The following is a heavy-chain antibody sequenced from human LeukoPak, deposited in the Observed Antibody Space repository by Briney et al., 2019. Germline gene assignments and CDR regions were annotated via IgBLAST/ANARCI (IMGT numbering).Heavy chain of an antibody. CDR3: AKDFPPPYYDFWSGYRGDAFDI. J-gene: IGHJ3*02. Sequence: GGSLRLSCAASGFTFSSYSMNWVRQAPGKGLEWVSYISSSSSTIYYADSVKGRFTISRDNAKNSLYLQMNSLRAEDTAVYYCAKDFPPPYYDFWSGYRGDAFDIWGQGTMVTVSS. D-gene: IGHD3-3*01. CDR2: ISSSSSTI. CDR1: GFTFSSYS. V-gene: IGHV3-48*01.